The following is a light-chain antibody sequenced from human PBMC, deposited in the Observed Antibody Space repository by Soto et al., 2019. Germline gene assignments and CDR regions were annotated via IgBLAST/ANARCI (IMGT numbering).Light chain of an antibody. CDR2: DAS. J-gene: IGKJ3*01. CDR1: QKFISNY. V-gene: IGKV3-20*01. Sequence: EIVLTQSPGTLSLSPGERVTLSCRASQKFISNYLAWYQQKPGQAPRLLIFDASSRATGIPDRFTGSGSGPDFTLTISRLEPEDSGVYYCQHFGDSPGFTFGPGTKVEIK. CDR3: QHFGDSPGFT.